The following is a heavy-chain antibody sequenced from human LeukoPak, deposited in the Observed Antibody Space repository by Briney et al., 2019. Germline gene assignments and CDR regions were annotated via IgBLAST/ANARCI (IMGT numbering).Heavy chain of an antibody. D-gene: IGHD4-11*01. CDR2: IKGKTDGGTT. J-gene: IGHJ4*02. CDR3: TTATPRMTTVSTEDY. V-gene: IGHV3-15*01. CDR1: GFTFNNAW. Sequence: GGSLRLSCAASGFTFNNAWMSWVRQAPGKGLEGVGHIKGKTDGGTTDYAAPVKGRFTISRDDSKNTLYQQLNSLKPEDTAVYYCTTATPRMTTVSTEDYWGQGTLVTVSS.